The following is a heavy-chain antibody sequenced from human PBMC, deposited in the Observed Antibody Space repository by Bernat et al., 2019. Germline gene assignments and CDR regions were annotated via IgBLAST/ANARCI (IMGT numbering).Heavy chain of an antibody. J-gene: IGHJ3*02. V-gene: IGHV4-39*01. Sequence: QLQLQESGPGLVKPSETLSLTCTVSAGSISSNNYFWGWIREPPGKGLEWIGSVYSSGSTYYNPSFKGRVTISVDTSKNQFSLKLTSVTAADMAVYYCATPWRATYYYGSSGYYGWDAFDTWGQGTMVTVSS. CDR3: ATPWRATYYYGSSGYYGWDAFDT. D-gene: IGHD3-22*01. CDR2: VYSSGST. CDR1: AGSISSNNYF.